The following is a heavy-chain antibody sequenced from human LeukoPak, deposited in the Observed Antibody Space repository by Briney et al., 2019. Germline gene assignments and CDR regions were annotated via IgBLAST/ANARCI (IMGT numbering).Heavy chain of an antibody. CDR1: GGSFSGYY. CDR2: INHSGST. Sequence: SETLSLTCAVYGGSFSGYYWSWIRQPPGKGLEWIGEINHSGSTNYNPSLKSRVTISVDTSKNQFSLKLSSVTAADTAVYYCARGHYSIPYFDYWGQGTLVTVSS. J-gene: IGHJ4*02. CDR3: ARGHYSIPYFDY. D-gene: IGHD4-11*01. V-gene: IGHV4-34*01.